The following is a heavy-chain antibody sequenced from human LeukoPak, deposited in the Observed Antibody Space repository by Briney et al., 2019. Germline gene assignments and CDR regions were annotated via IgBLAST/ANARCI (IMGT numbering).Heavy chain of an antibody. D-gene: IGHD5-18*01. CDR3: AKEYGYTYGEFDY. Sequence: GGSLRLSCAASGFTFDDYTMSWVRQAPGKGLEWVSGINWNGVSTYYADSVKGRFTISRDNSKNTLYLQMNSLRAEDTAVYYCAKEYGYTYGEFDYWGQGTLVTVSS. V-gene: IGHV3-23*01. CDR1: GFTFDDYT. CDR2: INWNGVST. J-gene: IGHJ4*02.